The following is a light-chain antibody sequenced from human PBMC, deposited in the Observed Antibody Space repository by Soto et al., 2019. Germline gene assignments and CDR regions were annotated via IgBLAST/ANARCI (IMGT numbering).Light chain of an antibody. CDR2: GNT. CDR3: QSYDSSLSGHVV. J-gene: IGLJ2*01. V-gene: IGLV1-40*01. Sequence: QSVLTQPHSVSGAPGQRVTIFCTGSSSNIGTGFDVHWYQQLPGTAPKLLIYGNTNRPSGVPDRFSGSKSGTSASLAITGLQAEDEADYYCQSYDSSLSGHVVFGGGTKVTVL. CDR1: SSNIGTGFD.